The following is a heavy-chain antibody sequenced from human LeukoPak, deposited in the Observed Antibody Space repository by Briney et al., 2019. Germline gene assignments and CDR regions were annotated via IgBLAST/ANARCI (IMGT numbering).Heavy chain of an antibody. V-gene: IGHV3-33*08. CDR2: IWYDGSNK. CDR1: GFTFSSYG. CDR3: ARDRTYGGNSLIDY. J-gene: IGHJ4*02. Sequence: GGSLRLSCAASGFTFSSYGMHWVRQAPGKGLEWVAVIWYDGSNKYYADSVKGRFTISRDNSKNTLYLQMNSLRAEDTAVYYCARDRTYGGNSLIDYWGQGTLVTVSS. D-gene: IGHD4-23*01.